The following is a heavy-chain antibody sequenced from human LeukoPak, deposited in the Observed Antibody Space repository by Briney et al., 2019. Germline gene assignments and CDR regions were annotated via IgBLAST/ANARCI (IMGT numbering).Heavy chain of an antibody. Sequence: PGGSLRLSCAASGFTFSSYGIHWVRQAPGKGLEWVAFIRYDGSNKYYADSVKGRFTISRDNSKNTLYLQMNSLRAEDTAVYYCARSDDSSGYSFNTFDYWGQGTLVTVSS. D-gene: IGHD3-22*01. J-gene: IGHJ4*02. CDR3: ARSDDSSGYSFNTFDY. CDR2: IRYDGSNK. CDR1: GFTFSSYG. V-gene: IGHV3-30*02.